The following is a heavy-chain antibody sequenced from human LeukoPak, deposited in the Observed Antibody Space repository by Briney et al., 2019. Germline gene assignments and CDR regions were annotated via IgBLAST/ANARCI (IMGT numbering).Heavy chain of an antibody. CDR2: IKQDGSEK. Sequence: GGSLRLSCAASGFTFSSYWMSWVRQAPGKGLEWVANIKQDGSEKYYVDSVKGRFTISRDNAKNSLYLQMNSLRAEDTAVYYCARDQDSSSWYEDNWFDPWGQGTLVTVPS. V-gene: IGHV3-7*01. J-gene: IGHJ5*02. CDR3: ARDQDSSSWYEDNWFDP. D-gene: IGHD6-13*01. CDR1: GFTFSSYW.